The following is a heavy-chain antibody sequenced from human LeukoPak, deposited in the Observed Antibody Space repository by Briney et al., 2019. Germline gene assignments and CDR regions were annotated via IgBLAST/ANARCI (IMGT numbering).Heavy chain of an antibody. CDR2: ISYDGSNK. D-gene: IGHD3-10*01. Sequence: PGGSLRLSCAASGFTFSSYGMHWVRQAPGKGVEWVAVISYDGSNKYYADSVKGRFTISRDNSKNTLYLQMNSLRAEDTAVYYCAKEEFTYWGQGTLVTVSS. V-gene: IGHV3-30*18. J-gene: IGHJ4*02. CDR3: AKEEFTY. CDR1: GFTFSSYG.